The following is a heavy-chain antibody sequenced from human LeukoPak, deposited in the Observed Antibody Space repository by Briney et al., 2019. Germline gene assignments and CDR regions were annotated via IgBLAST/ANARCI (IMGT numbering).Heavy chain of an antibody. Sequence: GASVKVSCKASGGTFSSYAISWVRQAPGQGLGWMGGIIPIFGTANYAQKFQGRVTITADESTSTAYTELSSLRSEDTAVYYCARERSSGWSPFDYWGQGTLVTVSS. CDR2: IIPIFGTA. CDR1: GGTFSSYA. V-gene: IGHV1-69*13. CDR3: ARERSSGWSPFDY. J-gene: IGHJ4*02. D-gene: IGHD6-19*01.